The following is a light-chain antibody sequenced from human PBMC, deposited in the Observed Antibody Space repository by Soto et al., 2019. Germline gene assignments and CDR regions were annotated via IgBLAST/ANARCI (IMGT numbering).Light chain of an antibody. CDR3: QSYDSSLSAFYV. CDR1: SSNIGAGYD. V-gene: IGLV1-40*01. CDR2: GNS. J-gene: IGLJ1*01. Sequence: QSVVTQPPSVYGAAGQRVTISCTGSSSNIGAGYDVHWYQQLPGTAPKLLIYGNSNRPSGVPDRFSGSKSGTSASLAITGLQAEDEADYYCQSYDSSLSAFYVFGTGTKVTVL.